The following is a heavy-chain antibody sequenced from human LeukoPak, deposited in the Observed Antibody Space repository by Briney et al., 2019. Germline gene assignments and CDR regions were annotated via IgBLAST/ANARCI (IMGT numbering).Heavy chain of an antibody. J-gene: IGHJ4*02. CDR1: GYTFTGYY. CDR2: IDPNSGGT. CDR3: AKLGVGSYDGSGYIDY. V-gene: IGHV1-2*02. D-gene: IGHD3-22*01. Sequence: ASVKVSCKASGYTFTGYYMHWVRQAPGQGLEWMGWIDPNSGGTNYAQKFQGRVTMTRDTSISTAYMVLNRLRSDDTAVYYCAKLGVGSYDGSGYIDYWGQGTLVTVSS.